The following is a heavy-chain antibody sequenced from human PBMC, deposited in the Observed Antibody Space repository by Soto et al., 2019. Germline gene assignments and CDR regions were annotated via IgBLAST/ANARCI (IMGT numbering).Heavy chain of an antibody. CDR1: GYTFTSYG. CDR3: ARDGTTDIVVVPAAMTNWFDP. Sequence: GASVKVSCKASGYTFTSYGISWVRQAPGQGLEGMGWISAYNGNTNYAQKLQGRVTMTTDTSTSTAYMELRSLRSDDTAVYYCARDGTTDIVVVPAAMTNWFDPWGQGTLVTVSS. V-gene: IGHV1-18*01. D-gene: IGHD2-2*01. CDR2: ISAYNGNT. J-gene: IGHJ5*02.